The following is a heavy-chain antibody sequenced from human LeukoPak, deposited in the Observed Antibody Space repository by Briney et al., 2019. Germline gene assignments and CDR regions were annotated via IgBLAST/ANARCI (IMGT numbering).Heavy chain of an antibody. D-gene: IGHD1-26*01. J-gene: IGHJ4*02. CDR3: ARDSGNYYGYFDY. V-gene: IGHV4-34*01. CDR1: GGSFSGYY. CDR2: INHSGST. Sequence: LETLSLTCAVYGGSFSGYYWSWIRQPPGKGLEWIGEINHSGSTNYNPSLKSRVTISVDTSKNQFSLKLSSVTAADTAVYYCARDSGNYYGYFDYWGQGTLVTVSS.